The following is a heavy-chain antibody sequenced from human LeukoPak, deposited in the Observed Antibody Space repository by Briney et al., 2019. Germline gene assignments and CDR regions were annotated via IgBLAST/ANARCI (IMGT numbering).Heavy chain of an antibody. V-gene: IGHV3-23*01. Sequence: PGGSLRLSCAVSGFTFSNYAMSWVRQAPGKGLEWVSAISGSGGTTYYADSVKGRFTISRDNSKNTLYLQMNSLRAEDTAVYYCAKDLLGFPAGAFDIWGQGTMVTVSS. CDR2: ISGSGGTT. CDR1: GFTFSNYA. J-gene: IGHJ3*02. D-gene: IGHD1-26*01. CDR3: AKDLLGFPAGAFDI.